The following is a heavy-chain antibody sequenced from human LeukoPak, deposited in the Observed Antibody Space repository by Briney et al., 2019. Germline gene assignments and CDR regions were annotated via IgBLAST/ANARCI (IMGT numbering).Heavy chain of an antibody. CDR2: ISGNGVST. CDR1: GFTFSNHG. Sequence: PGGSLRLSCAVSGFTFSNHGMSWVRQAPGKGLEWVSTISGNGVSTYYADSVKGRFTISRDNSKNMVYLQMNSLRADDTAVYYCAKDLTVTTIGDFHFWGQGTLVTVSS. V-gene: IGHV3-23*01. J-gene: IGHJ1*01. D-gene: IGHD4-17*01. CDR3: AKDLTVTTIGDFHF.